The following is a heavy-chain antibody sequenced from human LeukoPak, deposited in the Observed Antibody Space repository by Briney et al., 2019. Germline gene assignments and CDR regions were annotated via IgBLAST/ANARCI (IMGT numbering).Heavy chain of an antibody. CDR1: GFSVSSNY. CDR3: AKDRDSSGWYWYDY. Sequence: GGSLRLSCAASGFSVSSNYMSWVRQAPGKGLEWVSVIYSGGSTYYADSVKGRFTISRDNAKNSLYLQMNSLRAEDTALYYCAKDRDSSGWYWYDYWGQGTLVTVSS. D-gene: IGHD6-19*01. CDR2: IYSGGST. J-gene: IGHJ4*02. V-gene: IGHV3-53*05.